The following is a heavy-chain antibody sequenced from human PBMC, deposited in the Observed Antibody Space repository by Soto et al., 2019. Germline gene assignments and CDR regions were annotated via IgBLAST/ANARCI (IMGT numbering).Heavy chain of an antibody. J-gene: IGHJ5*02. V-gene: IGHV3-33*01. D-gene: IGHD3-10*01. CDR1: GFTFSSYG. CDR2: IWHDGSNK. CDR3: ARDHGSGSYYKGGWFDP. Sequence: GGSLRLSCAASGFTFSSYGMHWVRQAPGKGLEWVAVIWHDGSNKYYADSVKGRFTISRDNSKNTLYLQMNSLRAEDTAVYYCARDHGSGSYYKGGWFDPWGQGTLVTVSS.